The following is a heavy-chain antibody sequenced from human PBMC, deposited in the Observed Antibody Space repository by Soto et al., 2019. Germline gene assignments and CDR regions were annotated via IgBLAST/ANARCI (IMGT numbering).Heavy chain of an antibody. D-gene: IGHD1-1*01. V-gene: IGHV3-23*01. CDR1: XXXXSXXX. CDR3: AKDLQVSGANWFDP. Sequence: GGSLRLXXXXXXXXXSXXXMSWVRQAPGKGLEWVSAISGRGGSTYYADSVKGRCTISRDNSKNTLYLQMNSLRAEDTAVYYCAKDLQVSGANWFDPWVQGTMVTVSS. CDR2: ISGRGGST. J-gene: IGHJ5*02.